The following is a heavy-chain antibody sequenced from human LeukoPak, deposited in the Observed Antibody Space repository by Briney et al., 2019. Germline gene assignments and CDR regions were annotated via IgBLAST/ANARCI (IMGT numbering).Heavy chain of an antibody. D-gene: IGHD3-10*01. CDR3: ARVGSGLRAFDL. CDR2: IDSDGSST. Sequence: GGSLRLSCAASGFTLSSYWMHWVRQAPGKGLVWVSRIDSDGSSTSYVDSVKGRFTISRDNAKNTLYLQMHSLRAEDTAVYYCARVGSGLRAFDLWGQGTMVTVSS. J-gene: IGHJ3*01. V-gene: IGHV3-74*01. CDR1: GFTLSSYW.